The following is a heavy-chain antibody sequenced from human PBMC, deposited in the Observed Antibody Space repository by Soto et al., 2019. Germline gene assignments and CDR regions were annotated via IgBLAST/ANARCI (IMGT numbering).Heavy chain of an antibody. D-gene: IGHD2-8*01. J-gene: IGHJ4*02. CDR1: GFTFSNYA. Sequence: GGSLRLSCAASGFTFSNYAMHWVRQAPGKGLEWVAVVSSDGSNKYYADSVKGRFTISRDNSKNTMFLQMNSLSPEDTAVYYCARDSPRPASMTPYYWGQGTLVTVSS. CDR3: ARDSPRPASMTPYY. CDR2: VSSDGSNK. V-gene: IGHV3-30-3*01.